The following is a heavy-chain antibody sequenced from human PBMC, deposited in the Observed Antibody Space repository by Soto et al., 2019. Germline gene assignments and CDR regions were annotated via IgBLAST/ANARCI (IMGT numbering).Heavy chain of an antibody. Sequence: ASVKVSCKASGYTFTSYGISWVRQAPGQGLEWMGWISAYNGNTNYAQKLQGRVIMTTDTSTSTAYMELRSLRSDDTAVYYCARDSHYDSSGYYYDYYYYGMDVWGQGTTVTVSS. CDR1: GYTFTSYG. J-gene: IGHJ6*02. CDR2: ISAYNGNT. V-gene: IGHV1-18*04. CDR3: ARDSHYDSSGYYYDYYYYGMDV. D-gene: IGHD3-22*01.